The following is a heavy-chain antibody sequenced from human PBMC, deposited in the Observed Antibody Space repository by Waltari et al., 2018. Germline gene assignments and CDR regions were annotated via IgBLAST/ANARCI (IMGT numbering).Heavy chain of an antibody. D-gene: IGHD6-13*01. J-gene: IGHJ3*02. Sequence: QVQLVESGGGVVQPGGSLRRPCTASGFRFSPFTLPWGRRGPGKWLGWVAAMSAEASNSQYSGSVEGRFTISRDNSKNTLYLQRNSLGTEDTSVYYCARDNPYSSSWITFFDTFDIWGQGTMVTVSS. V-gene: IGHV3-30*04. CDR1: GFRFSPFT. CDR2: MSAEASNS. CDR3: ARDNPYSSSWITFFDTFDI.